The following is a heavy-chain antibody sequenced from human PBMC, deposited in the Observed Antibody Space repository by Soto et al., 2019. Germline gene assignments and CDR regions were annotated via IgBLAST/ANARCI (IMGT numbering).Heavy chain of an antibody. CDR1: GFSLSTSGVG. J-gene: IGHJ5*02. Sequence: QITLKESGPTLVKPTQTLTLTCTFSGFSLSTSGVGVGWIRQPPGKALEWLALIYWDDDKRYSPSLKSRLTIIKDTSKNPVVPTITNMEPVDTAKYCCAHSSYGDKWFDPWGQGTLVTVSS. V-gene: IGHV2-5*02. CDR3: AHSSYGDKWFDP. CDR2: IYWDDDK. D-gene: IGHD3-16*01.